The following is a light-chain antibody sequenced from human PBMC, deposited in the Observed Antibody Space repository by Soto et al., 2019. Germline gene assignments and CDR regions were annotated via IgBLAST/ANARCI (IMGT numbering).Light chain of an antibody. V-gene: IGKV3-15*01. CDR3: QQYHNLWT. J-gene: IGKJ1*01. Sequence: EIVMTQSPSTLSVSPSEIATLSSTASHYVYSNVAWFQQRPRQAPRLLIYRASTRATGTPARFSGSGSGTEFTLTITSLQSEDFALYYCQQYHNLWTFGQGTKVDI. CDR1: HYVYSN. CDR2: RAS.